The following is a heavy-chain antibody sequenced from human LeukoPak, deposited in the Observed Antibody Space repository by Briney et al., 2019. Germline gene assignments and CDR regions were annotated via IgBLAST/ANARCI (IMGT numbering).Heavy chain of an antibody. Sequence: GASVKVSCKAAGYAFSNFYMHWVRQAPGQGLQWMGMINPNSGGTSYAQKFQGRVTMSRDTSISTAYMELSRLRSDDTAVYYCARDTSWFDHWGQGTLVTVSS. D-gene: IGHD2-2*01. V-gene: IGHV1-2*02. J-gene: IGHJ5*02. CDR2: INPNSGGT. CDR1: GYAFSNFY. CDR3: ARDTSWFDH.